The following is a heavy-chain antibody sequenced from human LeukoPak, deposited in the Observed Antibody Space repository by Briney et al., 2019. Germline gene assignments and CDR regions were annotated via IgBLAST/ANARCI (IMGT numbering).Heavy chain of an antibody. CDR2: ISAYNGNT. V-gene: IGHV1-18*01. CDR1: GYTFTSYG. J-gene: IGHJ6*02. CDR3: ARVRVGARGYYYYGTDV. D-gene: IGHD1-26*01. Sequence: GASVKVSCKASGYTFTSYGISWVRQAPGQGLEWLGWISAYNGNTNYAQKLQGRVTMTTDTSTSTADMELRSLRSDDTAVYYCARVRVGARGYYYYGTDVWGQGTTVTVSS.